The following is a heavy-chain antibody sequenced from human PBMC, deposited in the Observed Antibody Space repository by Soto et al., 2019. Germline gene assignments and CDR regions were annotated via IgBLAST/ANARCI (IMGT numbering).Heavy chain of an antibody. CDR3: ASLTTVTTRPDDY. D-gene: IGHD4-17*01. Sequence: QVQLVESGGGVVQPGRSLRLSCAASGFTFSSYAMHWVRQAPGKGLEWVAVISYDGSNKYYADSVKGRFTISRDNSKNTLYLQMNSLRAEDTAVYYCASLTTVTTRPDDYWGQGTLVTVSS. CDR2: ISYDGSNK. J-gene: IGHJ4*02. V-gene: IGHV3-30-3*01. CDR1: GFTFSSYA.